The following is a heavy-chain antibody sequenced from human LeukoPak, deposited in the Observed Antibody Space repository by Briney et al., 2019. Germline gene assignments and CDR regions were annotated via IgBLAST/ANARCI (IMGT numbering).Heavy chain of an antibody. J-gene: IGHJ6*03. CDR1: GGSISSYY. CDR3: ARTMGYCSSTSCYTFNYYYMDV. V-gene: IGHV4-4*07. D-gene: IGHD2-2*02. CDR2: IYTSGST. Sequence: SETLSLTCTVSGGSISSYYWSWIRQPAGKGLEWIGRIYTSGSTNYNPSLKSRVTMSVDTSKNQFSLKLSSVTAADTAVYYCARTMGYCSSTSCYTFNYYYMDVWGKGTTVTVSS.